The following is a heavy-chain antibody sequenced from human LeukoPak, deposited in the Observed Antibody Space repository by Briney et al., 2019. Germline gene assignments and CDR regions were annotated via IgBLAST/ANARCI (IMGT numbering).Heavy chain of an antibody. Sequence: QPGRSLRLSCAASGFTFSSYGMHWVRQAPGKGLEWVAVVWDDGSSQNYADSVKGRFTISRDNSRNMLYLQMNSLRAEDTAVYYCAKDKALNCWGQGTPVTVSS. V-gene: IGHV3-33*06. CDR1: GFTFSSYG. CDR3: AKDKALNC. J-gene: IGHJ4*02. CDR2: VWDDGSSQ.